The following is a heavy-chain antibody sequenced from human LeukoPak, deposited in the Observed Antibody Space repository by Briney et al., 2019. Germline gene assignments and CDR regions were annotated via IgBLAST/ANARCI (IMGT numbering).Heavy chain of an antibody. CDR1: GFTFSSYE. CDR3: AKHSSSQPRSLDY. Sequence: GGSLRLSCAASGFTFSSYEMNWVRQAPGKGLEWVSYISSSSSTIYYADSVKGRFTISRDNAKNSLYLQMNSLRAEDTAVYYCAKHSSSQPRSLDYWGQGTLVTVSS. CDR2: ISSSSSTI. V-gene: IGHV3-48*01. D-gene: IGHD6-13*01. J-gene: IGHJ4*02.